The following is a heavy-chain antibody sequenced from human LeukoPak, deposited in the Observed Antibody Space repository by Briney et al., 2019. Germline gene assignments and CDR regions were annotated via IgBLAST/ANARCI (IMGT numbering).Heavy chain of an antibody. CDR3: ARGRYCSADICSGGDAFDI. D-gene: IGHD2-15*01. CDR2: TYTRGST. CDR1: GGSINNYY. J-gene: IGHJ3*02. Sequence: PSETLSLTCTVSGGSINNYYWSWIRQPAGKGLEWIGRTYTRGSTNYNPSLKSRVTMSVDTSKNQFSLKLSSVTAADTAVYYCARGRYCSADICSGGDAFDIWGQGTMVSVSS. V-gene: IGHV4-4*07.